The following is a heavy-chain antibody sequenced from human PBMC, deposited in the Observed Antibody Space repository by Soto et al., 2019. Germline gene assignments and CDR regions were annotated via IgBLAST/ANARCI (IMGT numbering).Heavy chain of an antibody. Sequence: QVQLVASGGGVVQPGRSLRLSCAASGFTFSSYAMHWVRQAPGKGLEWVAVISYDGSNKYYADSVKGRFTIYREKSKHTLYLQMNSLRAEDTAVYYCARIGNYDSSGYPTGAFDIWGQGTMVTVSS. V-gene: IGHV3-30-3*01. CDR3: ARIGNYDSSGYPTGAFDI. D-gene: IGHD3-22*01. CDR2: ISYDGSNK. J-gene: IGHJ3*02. CDR1: GFTFSSYA.